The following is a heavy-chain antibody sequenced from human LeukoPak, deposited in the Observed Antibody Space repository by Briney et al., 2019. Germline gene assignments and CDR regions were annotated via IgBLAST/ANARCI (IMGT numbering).Heavy chain of an antibody. J-gene: IGHJ3*02. D-gene: IGHD3-10*01. CDR1: GGSISSYY. Sequence: SETLSLTCTVSGGSISSYYWSWIRQPPGKGLEWIGYIYYSGSTNYNPSLKSRVTISVDTSRNQFSLKLSSVTAADTAVYYCARHTPNWFGELLYDSYHAFDIWGQGTMVTVSS. V-gene: IGHV4-59*08. CDR3: ARHTPNWFGELLYDSYHAFDI. CDR2: IYYSGST.